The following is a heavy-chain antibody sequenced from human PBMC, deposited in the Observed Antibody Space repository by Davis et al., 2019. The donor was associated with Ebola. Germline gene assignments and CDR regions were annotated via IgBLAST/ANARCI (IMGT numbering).Heavy chain of an antibody. V-gene: IGHV3-48*03. J-gene: IGHJ4*02. CDR2: MGGSGEGV. Sequence: GESLKISCATSGFVFGSYGMYWFRQPPGKGLEWVSYMGGSGEGVSYADSVKGRFTISRDNAKNSLYLQMSSLRVEDTAVYYCTRDRSEAGWGQGTLVTVSS. CDR1: GFVFGSYG. D-gene: IGHD6-13*01. CDR3: TRDRSEAG.